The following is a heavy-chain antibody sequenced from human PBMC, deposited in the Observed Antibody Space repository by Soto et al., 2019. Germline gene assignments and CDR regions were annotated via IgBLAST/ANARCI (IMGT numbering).Heavy chain of an antibody. V-gene: IGHV1-69*13. CDR1: GGTFSSYA. CDR2: IIPIFGTA. J-gene: IGHJ5*02. D-gene: IGHD6-13*01. Sequence: ASVKVSCKASGGTFSSYAISWVRQAPGQGLEWMGGIIPIFGTANYAQKFQGRVTITADESTSTAYMELSSLRSEDTAVYYCARDLRAAAGTIGWFDPWGQGTLVTVSS. CDR3: ARDLRAAAGTIGWFDP.